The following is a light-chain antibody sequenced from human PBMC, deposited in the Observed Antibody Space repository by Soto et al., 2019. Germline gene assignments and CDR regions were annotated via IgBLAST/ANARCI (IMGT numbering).Light chain of an antibody. Sequence: QSALTQPASESGSPGQSITISCTGTSSDVGGYNYVSWYQQHPGIAPKLLIYGVTNRPSGVSTRFSGSKSGNTASLTISGLQAEDEADHHCSSYTSASTLLYLFGTGTKVTFL. CDR2: GVT. V-gene: IGLV2-14*01. CDR1: SSDVGGYNY. J-gene: IGLJ1*01. CDR3: SSYTSASTLLYL.